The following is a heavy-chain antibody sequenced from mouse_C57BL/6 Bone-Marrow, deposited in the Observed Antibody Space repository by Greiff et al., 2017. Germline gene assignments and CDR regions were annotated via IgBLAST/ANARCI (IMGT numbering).Heavy chain of an antibody. CDR1: GFTFSSYA. Sequence: EVQLVESGGGLVKPGGSLKLSCAASGFTFSSYAMSWVRQTPEKRLEWVATISDGGSYTYYPDNVKGRFTISRDNAKNTLYLQMSHLKSEDTAMYYCARNPYYYGSSYKYFDYWGQGTTLTVSS. CDR2: ISDGGSYT. V-gene: IGHV5-4*01. J-gene: IGHJ2*01. D-gene: IGHD1-1*01. CDR3: ARNPYYYGSSYKYFDY.